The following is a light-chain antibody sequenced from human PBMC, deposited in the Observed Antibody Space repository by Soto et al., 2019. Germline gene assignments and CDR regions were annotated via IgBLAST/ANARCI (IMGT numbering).Light chain of an antibody. CDR1: QSVSSSY. V-gene: IGKV3-20*01. CDR3: QHYGGPFT. J-gene: IGKJ3*01. Sequence: EIVLTQSPGTLSLSPGESATLSCRASQSVSSSYLAWYQQKPGQAPRLLISAAYSRASGIPGRVSGSGSGTDFTLTIRRLEPEDFAVYYCQHYGGPFTFGPGTKVDIK. CDR2: AAY.